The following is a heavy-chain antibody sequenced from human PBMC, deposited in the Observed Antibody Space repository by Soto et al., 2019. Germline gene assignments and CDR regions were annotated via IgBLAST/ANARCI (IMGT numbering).Heavy chain of an antibody. CDR2: ISGSGGST. CDR3: AKGGYSSSSFGRDG. CDR1: GFTFSSYA. J-gene: IGHJ6*02. Sequence: EVQLLESGGGLVQPGGSLRLSCAASGFTFSSYAMSWVRQAPGKGLEWVSAISGSGGSTYYADSVKGRCTISRDNSKNTLYLQMKSLRAEDTAVYYCAKGGYSSSSFGRDGWGQGNTVTVSS. D-gene: IGHD6-13*01. V-gene: IGHV3-23*01.